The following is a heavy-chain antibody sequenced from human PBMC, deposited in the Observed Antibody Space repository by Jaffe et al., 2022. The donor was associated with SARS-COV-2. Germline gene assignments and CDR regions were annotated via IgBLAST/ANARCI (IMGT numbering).Heavy chain of an antibody. J-gene: IGHJ6*02. CDR1: GFTFSSYA. D-gene: IGHD2-2*01. Sequence: EVQLLESGGGLVQPGGSLRLSCAASGFTFSSYAMSWVRQAPGKGLEWVSAISGSGGSTYYADSVKGRFTISRDNSKNTLYLQMNSLRAEDTAVYYCAKDLCSSTSCYAYYYYGMDVWGQGTTVTVSS. CDR2: ISGSGGST. CDR3: AKDLCSSTSCYAYYYYGMDV. V-gene: IGHV3-23*01.